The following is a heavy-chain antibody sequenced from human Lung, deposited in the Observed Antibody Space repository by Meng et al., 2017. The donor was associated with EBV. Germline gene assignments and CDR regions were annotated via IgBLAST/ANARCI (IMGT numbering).Heavy chain of an antibody. CDR1: GYTFTNYG. Sequence: QAQLVQSGGEVKKPGASSKVSYKASGYTFTNYGITWVRQAPGQGLEWMGWISAYNGNTNYAQTLQGRVTMTTDTSTSTAYMELRSLRSDDTAVYYCARVEVGITSGDYWGQGTLVTVSS. J-gene: IGHJ4*02. CDR3: ARVEVGITSGDY. V-gene: IGHV1-18*01. D-gene: IGHD1-26*01. CDR2: ISAYNGNT.